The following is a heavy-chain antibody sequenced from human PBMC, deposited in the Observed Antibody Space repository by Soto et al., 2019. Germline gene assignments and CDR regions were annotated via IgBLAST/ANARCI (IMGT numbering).Heavy chain of an antibody. CDR1: GYTFTGYY. V-gene: IGHV1-2*02. CDR3: ARYSAFDYSNYVSVWFDP. J-gene: IGHJ5*02. Sequence: ASVKVSCKASGYTFTGYYMHWVRQAPGQGLEWMGWINPNSGGTNYAQKFQGRVTMTRDTSISTAYMELSRLRSDDTAVYYCARYSAFDYSNYVSVWFDPWGQGTLVTVSS. CDR2: INPNSGGT. D-gene: IGHD4-4*01.